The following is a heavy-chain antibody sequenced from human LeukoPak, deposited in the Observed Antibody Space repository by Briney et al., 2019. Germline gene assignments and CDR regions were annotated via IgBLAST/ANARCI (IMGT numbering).Heavy chain of an antibody. CDR3: ARDGDSRD. J-gene: IGHJ4*02. D-gene: IGHD3-22*01. CDR1: GASISSYY. V-gene: IGHV4-4*07. Sequence: SETLSLTCTVSGASISSYYWSWIRQPAGRGLEWIGRIYTTGSTNYNPSLKSRVTMSVDTSKNQFSLKLTSVTAADPAVYYCARDGDSRDWGQGTLVTVSS. CDR2: IYTTGST.